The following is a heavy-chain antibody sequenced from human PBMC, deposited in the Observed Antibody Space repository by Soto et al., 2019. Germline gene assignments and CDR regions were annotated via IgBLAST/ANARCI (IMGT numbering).Heavy chain of an antibody. J-gene: IGHJ5*02. CDR1: GYTFTSYD. CDR3: ARDPRYYCSSTSCYGGWFDP. V-gene: IGHV1-8*01. CDR2: MSANSGNT. D-gene: IGHD2-2*01. Sequence: ASVKVSCKASGYTFTSYDINWVRQATGQGLEWMGWMSANSGNTGYAQKFQGRVTMTTDTSTSTAYMELRSLRSDDTAVYYCARDPRYYCSSTSCYGGWFDPWGQGTLVTVSS.